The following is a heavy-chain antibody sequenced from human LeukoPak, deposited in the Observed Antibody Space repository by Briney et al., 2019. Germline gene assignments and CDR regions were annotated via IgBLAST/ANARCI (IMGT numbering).Heavy chain of an antibody. CDR2: IYSGGST. D-gene: IGHD2-8*01. CDR1: GFTVSSNY. V-gene: IGHV3-66*02. J-gene: IGHJ4*02. CDR3: ARGKYCTNGVCSTSDY. Sequence: GGSLRPSCAASGFTVSSNYMSWVRQAPGKGLEWVSVIYSGGSTYYADSVKGRFTISRDNSKNTLYLQMNSLRAEDTAVYYCARGKYCTNGVCSTSDYWGQGTLVTVSS.